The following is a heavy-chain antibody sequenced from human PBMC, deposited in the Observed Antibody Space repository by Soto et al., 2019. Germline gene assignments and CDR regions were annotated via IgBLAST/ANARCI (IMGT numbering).Heavy chain of an antibody. J-gene: IGHJ4*02. CDR2: IYYSGST. CDR3: ASGYGDYGS. D-gene: IGHD4-17*01. CDR1: SGSVSSSSYY. V-gene: IGHV4-39*01. Sequence: PSETLSLTCSVSSGSVSSSSYYWGWIRQPPEKGLEWIGSIYYSGSTYYNPSLKSRVTISIDTFKNQFSLKLSYVTAADTAVYYCASGYGDYGSWGQGTLVTVS.